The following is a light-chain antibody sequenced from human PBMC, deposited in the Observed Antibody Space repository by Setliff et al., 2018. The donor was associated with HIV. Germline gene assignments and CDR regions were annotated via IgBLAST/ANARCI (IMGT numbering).Light chain of an antibody. J-gene: IGKJ3*01. CDR3: QQFATYPFT. CDR1: QDIGNF. V-gene: IGKV1-9*01. CDR2: AAH. Sequence: DILLTQSPSFLSASVGDRVTITCRASQDIGNFLAWYRQQPGQAPDLLIYAAHSLQTGAPDRFSGARSGTEFTLIVNGLHPEDFATYYCQQFATYPFTFGPGTKVDIK.